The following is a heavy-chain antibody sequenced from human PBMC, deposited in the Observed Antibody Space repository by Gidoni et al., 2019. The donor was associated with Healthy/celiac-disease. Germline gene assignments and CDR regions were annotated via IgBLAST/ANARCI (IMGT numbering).Heavy chain of an antibody. Sequence: QVQLVQSGAEVKKPGSSVKVSCKASGGTFSSYAIRWVRPAPGQGLEWMGGIIPIFGTANYAQKFQGRVTITADKSTSTAYMELSSLRSEDTAVYYCAREVGYCSSTSCYDGWFDPWGQGTLVTVSS. CDR1: GGTFSSYA. J-gene: IGHJ5*02. V-gene: IGHV1-69*06. CDR3: AREVGYCSSTSCYDGWFDP. CDR2: IIPIFGTA. D-gene: IGHD2-2*01.